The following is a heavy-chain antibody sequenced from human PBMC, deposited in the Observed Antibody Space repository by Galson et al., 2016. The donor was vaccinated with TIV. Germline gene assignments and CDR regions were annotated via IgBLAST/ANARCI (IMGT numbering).Heavy chain of an antibody. V-gene: IGHV3-23*01. CDR2: ISFTGGST. Sequence: SLRLSCAASGFTFTTYAMNWVRQAPGKGLEWVSSISFTGGSTYYADSVKGRFTVSRDNSKNTVCLQMNRLRTDDTATYFCAKDRVKTVFGAGSFDFWGQGTRLTVSS. J-gene: IGHJ4*02. CDR3: AKDRVKTVFGAGSFDF. CDR1: GFTFTTYA. D-gene: IGHD3-3*01.